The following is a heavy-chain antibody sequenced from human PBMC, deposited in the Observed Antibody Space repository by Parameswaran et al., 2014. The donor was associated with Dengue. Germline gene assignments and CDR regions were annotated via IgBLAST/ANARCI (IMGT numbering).Heavy chain of an antibody. D-gene: IGHD2-2*02. V-gene: IGHV1-18*01. J-gene: IGHJ6*02. CDR3: ARGPAAIPKPTNMDV. CDR2: ISAYNGNT. Sequence: WVRQAPGQGLEWMGWISAYNGNTNYAQKLQGRVTMTTDTSTSTAYMELRSLRSDDTAVYYCARGPAAIPKPTNMDVWGQGTTVTVSS.